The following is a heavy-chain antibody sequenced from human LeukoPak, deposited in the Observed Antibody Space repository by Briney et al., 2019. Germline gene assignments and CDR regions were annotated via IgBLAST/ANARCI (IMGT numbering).Heavy chain of an antibody. CDR3: ARDLGGNHGMDV. D-gene: IGHD3-10*01. CDR2: IYYSGST. Sequence: SETLSLTCTVSGGSISSYYWSWVRQPPGKGLEWIGYIYYSGSTNYNPSLKSRVTISVDTSKNQFSLKLSSVTAADTAVYYCARDLGGNHGMDVWGQGTTVTVSS. V-gene: IGHV4-59*01. J-gene: IGHJ6*02. CDR1: GGSISSYY.